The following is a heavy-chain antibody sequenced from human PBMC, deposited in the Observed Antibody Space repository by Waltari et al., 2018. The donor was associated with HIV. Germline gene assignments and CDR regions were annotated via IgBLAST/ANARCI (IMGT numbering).Heavy chain of an antibody. V-gene: IGHV3-7*04. Sequence: EVQLVESGGGLVQPGGSLRLSWAASGFTFSSYWMSWVRQAPGKGLEWVANITQDGSEKYYVDSVNGRFTISRDNAENSLYLQMNSLRAEDTAVYYCARGGFYGSGSKVNWGQGTLVTVSS. CDR1: GFTFSSYW. CDR2: ITQDGSEK. D-gene: IGHD3-10*01. J-gene: IGHJ4*02. CDR3: ARGGFYGSGSKVN.